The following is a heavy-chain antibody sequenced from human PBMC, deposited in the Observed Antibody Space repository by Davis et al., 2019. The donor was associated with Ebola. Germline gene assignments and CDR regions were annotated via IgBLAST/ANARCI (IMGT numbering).Heavy chain of an antibody. CDR2: FDPEDGET. CDR1: GYTLTDFS. J-gene: IGHJ4*02. V-gene: IGHV1-24*01. Sequence: ASAKVSCKVSGYTLTDFSMHWVRQAPGKGLEWMGGFDPEDGETIYAQKFQGRVTMTRDTSTSTVYMELSSLRSEDTAVYYCARKGAGTVLFDYWGQGTLVTVSS. D-gene: IGHD4-17*01. CDR3: ARKGAGTVLFDY.